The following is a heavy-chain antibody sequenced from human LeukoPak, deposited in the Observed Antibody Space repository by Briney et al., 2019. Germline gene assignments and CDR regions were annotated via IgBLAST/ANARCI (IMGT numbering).Heavy chain of an antibody. CDR2: INHSGST. CDR1: GGSFSGYY. V-gene: IGHV4-34*01. J-gene: IGHJ4*02. D-gene: IGHD1-26*01. Sequence: PSETLSLTCAVYGGSFSGYYWSWIRQPPGKGLEWIGEINHSGSTNYNPSLKSRVTISVDTSKNQFSLKLSSVTAADTAVYYCAWQGATTGFDYWGQGTLVTVSS. CDR3: AWQGATTGFDY.